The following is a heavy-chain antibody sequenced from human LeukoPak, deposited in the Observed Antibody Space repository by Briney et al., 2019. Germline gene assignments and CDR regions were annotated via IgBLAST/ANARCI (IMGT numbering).Heavy chain of an antibody. CDR2: ISYDGRNK. D-gene: IGHD4-23*01. CDR1: GFTFSNYA. CDR3: ARGETTVVMGLDY. J-gene: IGHJ4*02. V-gene: IGHV3-30*04. Sequence: GGSLRLSCAASGFTFSNYAMHWVRQAPGKGLEWVAVISYDGRNKQYADSAKGRFTISRDNSKNTLYLQMNSLRAEDTSVYYCARGETTVVMGLDYWGQGTLVTVSS.